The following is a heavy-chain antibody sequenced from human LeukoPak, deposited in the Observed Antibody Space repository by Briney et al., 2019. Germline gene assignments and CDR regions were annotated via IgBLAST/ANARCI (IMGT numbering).Heavy chain of an antibody. Sequence: PGGSLRLSCAASGFTFSSYGMHWVRQAPGKGLEWVAVIWYDGSNKYYADSVKGRFTISRDNSENTLYLQMNSLRAEDTTVYYCAKASPSPGYYFDYWGQGTLVTVSS. J-gene: IGHJ4*02. CDR3: AKASPSPGYYFDY. D-gene: IGHD1-14*01. CDR2: IWYDGSNK. CDR1: GFTFSSYG. V-gene: IGHV3-33*06.